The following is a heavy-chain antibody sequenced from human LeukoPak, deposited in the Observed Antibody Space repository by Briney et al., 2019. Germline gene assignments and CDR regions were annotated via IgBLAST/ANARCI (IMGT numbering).Heavy chain of an antibody. Sequence: PGGSPRLSCAASGFTFSDYYMGWIRQAPGKGLEWVAVISYDGSNKYYADSVKGRFTISRDNSKNTLYLQMNSLRAEDTAVYYCAKEWSDGSFMDVWGKGTTVTVSS. D-gene: IGHD3-10*01. CDR3: AKEWSDGSFMDV. CDR1: GFTFSDYY. CDR2: ISYDGSNK. V-gene: IGHV3-30*18. J-gene: IGHJ6*03.